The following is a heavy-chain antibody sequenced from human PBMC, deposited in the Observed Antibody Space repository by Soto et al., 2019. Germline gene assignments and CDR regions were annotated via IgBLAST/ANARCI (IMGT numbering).Heavy chain of an antibody. J-gene: IGHJ6*03. CDR2: ISSGGLST. V-gene: IGHV3-23*01. CDR1: GFTFSDYS. Sequence: EVQLLESGGGLVQPGGSPRLSCAASGFTFSDYSMNWVRQAPGRGLEWVSTISSGGLSTYFADSVQGRFTISRDNSNEKVYLQMNNLRADDTAVYFCSKAPGDYYYMDVWGKGTTVTVSS. CDR3: SKAPGDYYYMDV.